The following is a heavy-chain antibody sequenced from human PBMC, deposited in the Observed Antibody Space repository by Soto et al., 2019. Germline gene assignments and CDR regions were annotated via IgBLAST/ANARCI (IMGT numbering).Heavy chain of an antibody. CDR2: IYYSGST. D-gene: IGHD4-4*01. Sequence: SETLSLTCTVSGGSISSYYWSWIRQPPGKGLEWIGYIYYSGSTNYNPSLKSRVTISVDTSKNQFSLKLSSVTVEDTAVYYCARDGPLQSLPWDFWGQGTLVTVSS. CDR3: ARDGPLQSLPWDF. V-gene: IGHV4-59*01. J-gene: IGHJ4*02. CDR1: GGSISSYY.